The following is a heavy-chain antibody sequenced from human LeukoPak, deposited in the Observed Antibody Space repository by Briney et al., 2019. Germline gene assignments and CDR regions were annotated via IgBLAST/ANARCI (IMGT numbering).Heavy chain of an antibody. CDR1: GGSISSGSYY. CDR2: IYTSGST. CDR3: ARGLGLRGELLNNWFDP. V-gene: IGHV4-61*02. J-gene: IGHJ5*02. Sequence: PSQTLSLTCTVSGGSISSGSYYWSWIRQPAGKGLEWIGRIYTSGSTNYNPSLKSRVTMSVDTSKNQFSLKLSSVTAADTAVYYCARGLGLRGELLNNWFDPWGQGTLVTVSS. D-gene: IGHD1-26*01.